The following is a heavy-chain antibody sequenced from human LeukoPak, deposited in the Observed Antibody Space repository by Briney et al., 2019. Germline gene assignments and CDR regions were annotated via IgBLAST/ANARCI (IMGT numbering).Heavy chain of an antibody. CDR3: ARVASMVRGVIIPLYFDY. V-gene: IGHV4-59*12. CDR1: GGSISSYY. CDR2: IYYSGST. Sequence: PSETLSLTCTVSGGSISSYYWSWIRQPPGKGLEWIGEIYYSGSTNYNPSLKSRVTISVDKSKNQFSLKLSSVTAADTAVYYCARVASMVRGVIIPLYFDYWGQGTLVTVSS. D-gene: IGHD3-10*01. J-gene: IGHJ4*02.